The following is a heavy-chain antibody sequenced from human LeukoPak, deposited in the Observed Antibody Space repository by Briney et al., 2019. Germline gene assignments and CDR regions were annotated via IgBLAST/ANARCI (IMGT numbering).Heavy chain of an antibody. D-gene: IGHD6-13*01. CDR1: GASIRDYY. J-gene: IGHJ4*02. CDR3: AKEGAAPGPDFDY. CDR2: IILSGTT. Sequence: SETLSLTCTVSGASIRDYYWSWIRQPAGKGLEWIGRIILSGTTNYNPSLESRVTMSVETSKNQFSLKLSSVTAADAAVYYCAKEGAAPGPDFDYWGQGTLVIVSS. V-gene: IGHV4-4*07.